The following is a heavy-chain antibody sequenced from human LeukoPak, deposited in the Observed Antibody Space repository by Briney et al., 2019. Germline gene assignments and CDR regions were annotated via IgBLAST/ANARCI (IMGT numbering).Heavy chain of an antibody. Sequence: SETLSLTCAVYGGSFSGYYWSWIRQPPGKGLEWIGEINHSGSTNYNPSLKSRVTISVDTSKNQFSLKLSSVTAADTAVYYCARGPYYDSSGYYPTWGQGTLVTVSS. D-gene: IGHD3-22*01. CDR1: GGSFSGYY. CDR3: ARGPYYDSSGYYPT. J-gene: IGHJ5*02. CDR2: INHSGST. V-gene: IGHV4-34*01.